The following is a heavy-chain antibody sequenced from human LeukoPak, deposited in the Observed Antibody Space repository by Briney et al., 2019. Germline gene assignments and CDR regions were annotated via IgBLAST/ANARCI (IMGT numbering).Heavy chain of an antibody. CDR1: GFTFYDYA. CDR3: AKDIGFGELLTWYFDL. J-gene: IGHJ2*01. CDR2: ISWNSGSI. V-gene: IGHV3-9*01. D-gene: IGHD3-10*01. Sequence: GGSLRLSCAASGFTFYDYAMHWVRQAPGKGLEWGSGISWNSGSIGYADSVKGRFTISRDNAKNSLYLQMNSLRAEDTALYYCAKDIGFGELLTWYFDLWGRGTLVTVSS.